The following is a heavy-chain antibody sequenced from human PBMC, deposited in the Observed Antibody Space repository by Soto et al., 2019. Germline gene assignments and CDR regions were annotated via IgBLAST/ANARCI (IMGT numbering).Heavy chain of an antibody. V-gene: IGHV3-64*01. J-gene: IGHJ6*03. Sequence: EVQLAESGGGLAQPGGSLRLSCAASGFTLSGYAMDWVRQAPGKGLEYVSGISSNGVGTYYANSVQGRFTISIDNSKNTEYLQMGSLRPEDMAVYYCARRARPDFYYMDVWGKGTTVTVSS. D-gene: IGHD6-6*01. CDR2: ISSNGVGT. CDR1: GFTLSGYA. CDR3: ARRARPDFYYMDV.